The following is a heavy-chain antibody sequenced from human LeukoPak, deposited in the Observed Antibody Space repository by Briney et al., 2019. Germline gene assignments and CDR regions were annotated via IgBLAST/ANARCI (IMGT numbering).Heavy chain of an antibody. D-gene: IGHD3-10*01. V-gene: IGHV4-59*08. CDR3: ARLIGSGPFDY. CDR2: IYNSGGT. CDR1: XXXXSSXX. J-gene: IGHJ4*02. Sequence: PSETXSLTXXXXXXXXSSXXXSWIRXTPGKXLELIGYIYNSGGTDYNPSLKSRVSISMDRSMNQFSLKLSSVTAADTAVYYCARLIGSGPFDYWGQGTLVTVSS.